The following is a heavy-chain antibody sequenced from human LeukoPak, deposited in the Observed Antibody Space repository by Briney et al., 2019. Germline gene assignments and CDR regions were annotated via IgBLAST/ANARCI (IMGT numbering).Heavy chain of an antibody. Sequence: GGSLRLSCAASVFTFSNAWMTWVRQAPGKGLEGVGRIKSNTYGGTTDYAAPVKGRFSISRDDSKNTLYLQMNSLKTEDTAVYYCTTDSGDFWSGYYVEAFDIWGQGTLVTVSS. CDR3: TTDSGDFWSGYYVEAFDI. V-gene: IGHV3-15*01. CDR2: IKSNTYGGTT. J-gene: IGHJ3*02. D-gene: IGHD3-3*01. CDR1: VFTFSNAW.